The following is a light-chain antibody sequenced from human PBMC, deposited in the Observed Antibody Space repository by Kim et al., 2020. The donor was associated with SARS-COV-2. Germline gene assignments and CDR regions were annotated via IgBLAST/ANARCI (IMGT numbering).Light chain of an antibody. J-gene: IGLJ2*01. CDR3: AAGDDSLNGVV. CDR1: SSNIGSNT. V-gene: IGLV1-44*01. Sequence: ELTQPPSASGTPGQRVTISCSGSSSNIGSNTVNWYQQLPGTAPKLLIYSNNQRPSGVPDRFSGSKSGTSASLAISGLQSEVEADYYCAAGDDSLNGVVFGGGTQLTVL. CDR2: SNN.